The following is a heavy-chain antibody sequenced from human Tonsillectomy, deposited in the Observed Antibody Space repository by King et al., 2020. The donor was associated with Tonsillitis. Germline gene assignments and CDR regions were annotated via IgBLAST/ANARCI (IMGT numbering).Heavy chain of an antibody. CDR3: ARGGEVLRYFDWLPALLFDY. D-gene: IGHD3-9*01. CDR2: INPNSGGT. CDR1: GYTFTGYY. Sequence: VQLVESGAEVKKPGASVKVSCKASGYTFTGYYMHWVRQAPGQGLEWMGWINPNSGGTNYAQKFQGRVTMTRDTSISTAYMELSRLRSDDTAVYYCARGGEVLRYFDWLPALLFDYWGQGTLVTVSS. J-gene: IGHJ4*02. V-gene: IGHV1-2*02.